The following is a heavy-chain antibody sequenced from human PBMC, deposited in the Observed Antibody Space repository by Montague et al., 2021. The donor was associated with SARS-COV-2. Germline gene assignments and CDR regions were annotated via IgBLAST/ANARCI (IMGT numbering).Heavy chain of an antibody. D-gene: IGHD3-16*01. CDR3: AGGNDDYVWGSLGPFDP. CDR1: GFTVSSNY. CDR2: IYSGGSA. Sequence: SLRLSCAASGFTVSSNYMSWVRQAPGKGLEWVSVIYSGGSAYYADSVKGRFTISRHNSKNTLYLQMNSLSAEDTAVYYCAGGNDDYVWGSLGPFDPWGQGTLVTVSS. J-gene: IGHJ5*02. V-gene: IGHV3-53*04.